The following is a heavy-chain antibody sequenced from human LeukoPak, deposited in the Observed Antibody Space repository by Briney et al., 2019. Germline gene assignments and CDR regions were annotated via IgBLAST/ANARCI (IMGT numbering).Heavy chain of an antibody. D-gene: IGHD3-16*02. Sequence: GGSLRLSCATSGFPFNYYGMHWVRQAPGKGLEWVAVISYDGSNKYYADSVKGRFTISRDNSKNTLYLQMNSLRAEDTAVYYCAKEGITFGGVIAIYYFDYWGQGTLVTVSS. CDR2: ISYDGSNK. CDR3: AKEGITFGGVIAIYYFDY. V-gene: IGHV3-30*18. CDR1: GFPFNYYG. J-gene: IGHJ4*02.